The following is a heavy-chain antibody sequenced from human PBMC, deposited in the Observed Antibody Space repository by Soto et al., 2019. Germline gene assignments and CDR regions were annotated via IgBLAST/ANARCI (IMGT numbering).Heavy chain of an antibody. Sequence: GGSLRLSCAASGFTFSSYAMSWVRQAPGKGLEWVSAISGSGGSTYYADSVKGRFTISRDNSKNTLYLQMNSLIAADTAVYYCAEDPTNASSFDYWGQGTLVTVSS. D-gene: IGHD2-8*01. CDR3: AEDPTNASSFDY. CDR2: ISGSGGST. V-gene: IGHV3-23*01. CDR1: GFTFSSYA. J-gene: IGHJ4*02.